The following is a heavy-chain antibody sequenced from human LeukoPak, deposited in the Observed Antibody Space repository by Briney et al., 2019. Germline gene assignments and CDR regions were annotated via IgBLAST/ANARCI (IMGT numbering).Heavy chain of an antibody. CDR3: ARVPRSYCSSTSCYLGGVWFDP. J-gene: IGHJ5*02. D-gene: IGHD2-2*01. Sequence: GGSLRLSCAASGFSFSTYWMSWLRQAPGKGLEWVANIKQDGSEKYYVDSVKGRFTISRDNAKNSLYLQMNSLRAEDTAVYYCARVPRSYCSSTSCYLGGVWFDPWGQGTLVTVSS. CDR2: IKQDGSEK. CDR1: GFSFSTYW. V-gene: IGHV3-7*03.